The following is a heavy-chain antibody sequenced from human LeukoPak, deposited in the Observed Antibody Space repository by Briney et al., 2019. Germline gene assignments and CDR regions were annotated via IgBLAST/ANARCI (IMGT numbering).Heavy chain of an antibody. J-gene: IGHJ4*02. CDR1: GFTFSSYA. D-gene: IGHD6-19*01. CDR3: AIWPGYSRGWPPRFDY. V-gene: IGHV3-23*01. Sequence: GGSLRLSCAASGFTFSSYAMSWVRQAPGKGLEWVSAISGSGGSTYYADSVKGRFTISRDNSKNTLYLQMNSLRAEDTAVYYCAIWPGYSRGWPPRFDYWGQGTLVTVSS. CDR2: ISGSGGST.